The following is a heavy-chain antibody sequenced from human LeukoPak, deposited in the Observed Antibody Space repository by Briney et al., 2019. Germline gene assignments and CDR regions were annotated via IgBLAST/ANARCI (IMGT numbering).Heavy chain of an antibody. D-gene: IGHD3-22*01. CDR1: GYTFTGYY. Sequence: ASLKVSCKAPGYTFTGYYMHWVRQTPGQGLEWMGWINPNSGGTNYAQKFQGWVTMTRDTSISTAYMELSRLRSDDTAVYYCARGDYYDSSGYYYGLDYWGQGTLVTVSS. CDR3: ARGDYYDSSGYYYGLDY. CDR2: INPNSGGT. J-gene: IGHJ4*02. V-gene: IGHV1-2*04.